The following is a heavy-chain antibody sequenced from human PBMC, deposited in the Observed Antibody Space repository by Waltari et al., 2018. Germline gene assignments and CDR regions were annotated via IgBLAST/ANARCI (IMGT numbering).Heavy chain of an antibody. J-gene: IGHJ4*02. CDR2: IYKSGST. CDR3: ARDRGPDVNEAMGLDY. CDR1: GDSISRRSSY. Sequence: QVQLQESGPGLVKPSQTLSLTCTVSGDSISRRSSYWTWIRQPAGKGLEWIGHIYKSGSTNYNPSLKTRLSISMNKSNNQLSLTLKSVTAADTAVYYCARDRGPDVNEAMGLDYWGQGTRVTVSS. D-gene: IGHD3-10*01. V-gene: IGHV4-61*02.